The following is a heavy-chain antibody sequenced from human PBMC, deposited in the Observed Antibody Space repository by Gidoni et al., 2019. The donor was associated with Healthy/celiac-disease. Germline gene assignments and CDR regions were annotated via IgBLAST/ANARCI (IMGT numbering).Heavy chain of an antibody. D-gene: IGHD6-13*01. CDR3: ARVSLRQQLPPIHYYGMDV. J-gene: IGHJ6*02. Sequence: QVQLVQSGAEVKKPGSSVKVSCKASGGTFSSHAISWVRQAPGQGLEWMGGSIPIFGTANYAQKFQGRVTITADESTSTAYMELSSLRSEDTAVYYCARVSLRQQLPPIHYYGMDVWGQGTTVTVSS. CDR1: GGTFSSHA. V-gene: IGHV1-69*01. CDR2: SIPIFGTA.